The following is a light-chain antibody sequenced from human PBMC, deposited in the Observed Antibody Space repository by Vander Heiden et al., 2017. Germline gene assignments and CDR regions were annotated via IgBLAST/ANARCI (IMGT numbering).Light chain of an antibody. CDR1: QSVSSY. V-gene: IGKV3-11*01. CDR2: DAS. Sequence: DIVLTQSPATLSLSPGERATLSCRDSQSVSSYLAWYQQKPGQAPRLLIYDASNRATGIPARFSGSGSGTDFTLTISSLEPEDFAVYYCQQRSNWPLTFGQGTRLEIK. CDR3: QQRSNWPLT. J-gene: IGKJ5*01.